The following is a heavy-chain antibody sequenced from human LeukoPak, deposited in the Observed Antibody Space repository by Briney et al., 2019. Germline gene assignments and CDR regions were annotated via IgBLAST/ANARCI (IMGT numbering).Heavy chain of an antibody. CDR2: IYYSGST. Sequence: WSWIRXXXGKGLXXIGYIYYSGSTYYNPSLKSRVTISVDTSKNQFSLKLSSVTAADTAVYYCARADSSGYYGPFDYWGQGTLVTVSS. V-gene: IGHV4-31*02. D-gene: IGHD3-22*01. J-gene: IGHJ4*02. CDR3: ARADSSGYYGPFDY.